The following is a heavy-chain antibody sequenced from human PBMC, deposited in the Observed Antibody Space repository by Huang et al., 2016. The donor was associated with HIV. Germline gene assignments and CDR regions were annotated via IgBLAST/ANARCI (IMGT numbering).Heavy chain of an antibody. Sequence: EVQLVESGGGLVKPGGSLRLSCAASGFTFSNAWMSWVRQAPGKGLEWVGRIRSKTDSGTTDYAAPVKGRFTISRDDSKNTLYLQMNSLKTEDTAVYYCTTESESSGWTMDHDAFDIWGQGTMVTVSS. CDR1: GFTFSNAW. CDR2: IRSKTDSGTT. V-gene: IGHV3-15*01. D-gene: IGHD6-19*01. CDR3: TTESESSGWTMDHDAFDI. J-gene: IGHJ3*02.